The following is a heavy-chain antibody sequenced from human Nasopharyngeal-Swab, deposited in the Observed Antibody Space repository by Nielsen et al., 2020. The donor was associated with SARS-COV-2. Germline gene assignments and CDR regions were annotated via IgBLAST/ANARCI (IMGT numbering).Heavy chain of an antibody. J-gene: IGHJ4*02. CDR3: AITPSGYSSSWPFYY. CDR2: INPNSGGT. CDR1: GYTFTGYY. V-gene: IGHV1-2*02. Sequence: ASVKVSCKASGYTFTGYYMHWVRQAPGQGLEWMGWINPNSGGTNYAQKFQGRVTMTRDTSISTAYMELSRLRSDDTAVYYCAITPSGYSSSWPFYYCGQGTLVTVSS. D-gene: IGHD6-13*01.